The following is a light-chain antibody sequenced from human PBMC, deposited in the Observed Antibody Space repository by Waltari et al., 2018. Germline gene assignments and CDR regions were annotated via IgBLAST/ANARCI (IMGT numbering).Light chain of an antibody. CDR3: QLRTGWPMT. Sequence: EVVLTQSPATLSLSPGERATLSCRASQSVSNSLAWYRQKPGQAPSLLIYEASTGAAGIPGRFSGSGSGTDFTLTISSLEPEDFAVYYCQLRTGWPMTFGQGTRLEIK. CDR1: QSVSNS. J-gene: IGKJ5*01. V-gene: IGKV3-11*01. CDR2: EAS.